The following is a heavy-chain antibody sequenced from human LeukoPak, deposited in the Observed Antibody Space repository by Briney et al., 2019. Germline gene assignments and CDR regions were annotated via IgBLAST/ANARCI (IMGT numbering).Heavy chain of an antibody. Sequence: PGGSLRLSCAASGYTFSSYAMHWVRQAPGKGLEWVAVISYDGSNKYYADSVKGRFTISRDNSKNTLYLQMNSLRAEDTAVYYCARGSGSYYLGFDYWGQGTLVTASS. D-gene: IGHD1-26*01. CDR3: ARGSGSYYLGFDY. CDR1: GYTFSSYA. V-gene: IGHV3-30-3*01. CDR2: ISYDGSNK. J-gene: IGHJ4*02.